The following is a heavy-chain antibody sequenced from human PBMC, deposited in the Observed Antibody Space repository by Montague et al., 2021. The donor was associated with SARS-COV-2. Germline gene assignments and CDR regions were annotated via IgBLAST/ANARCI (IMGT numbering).Heavy chain of an antibody. D-gene: IGHD3-3*01. CDR3: ARHSGRDTIFGVVIIFDAFDI. CDR1: GGSISSSNYY. CDR2: IYYSGST. Sequence: SETPSLTCTVSGGSISSSNYYWGWIRQPPGKGLEWIGSIYYSGSTYYTPSLKSRVTISVDTSKNQFSLRLSSVTAADTAVYYCARHSGRDTIFGVVIIFDAFDIWGNGTMVTVSS. V-gene: IGHV4-39*01. J-gene: IGHJ3*02.